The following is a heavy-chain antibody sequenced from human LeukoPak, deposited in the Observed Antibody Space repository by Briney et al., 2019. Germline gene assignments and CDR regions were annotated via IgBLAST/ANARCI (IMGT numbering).Heavy chain of an antibody. V-gene: IGHV3-30*02. CDR1: GFTFSSYG. D-gene: IGHD1-26*01. CDR2: IRYDGSNK. Sequence: PGGSLGLSCAASGFTFSSYGMHWVRQAPGKGLEWVAFIRYDGSNKYYADSVKGRFAISRDNSKNTLYLQVNSLRAEDTAVYYCARDPYSGGYGDYYYYYMDVWGKGTTVTISS. CDR3: ARDPYSGGYGDYYYYYMDV. J-gene: IGHJ6*03.